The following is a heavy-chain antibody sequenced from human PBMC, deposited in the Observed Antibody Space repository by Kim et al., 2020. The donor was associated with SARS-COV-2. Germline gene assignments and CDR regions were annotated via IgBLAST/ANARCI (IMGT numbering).Heavy chain of an antibody. D-gene: IGHD1-1*01. CDR1: GFTFSTYG. CDR3: ASVRTPVGNLDYCLDV. J-gene: IGHJ6*01. V-gene: IGHV3-33*01. Sequence: GGSLRLSCAASGFTFSTYGMCWVRQAPGKGLEWVAVIYDGGRSKDYADSVKGRFTISRDNSKNTLFLQMSGLRAEDTAVYYCASVRTPVGNLDYCLDVWG. CDR2: IYDGGRSK.